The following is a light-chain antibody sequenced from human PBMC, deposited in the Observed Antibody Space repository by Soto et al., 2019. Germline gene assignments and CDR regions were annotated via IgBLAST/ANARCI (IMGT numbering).Light chain of an antibody. CDR2: EVS. CDR3: SSYTTSRTPVL. Sequence: QSVLTQPASVSGSPGQSITISCTGTSSDFGFYNYVSWYQHHPGKAPKLMIYEVSNRPSGVSYRFSGSKSGNTASLTISGLQAEDEAVYYCSSYTTSRTPVLFGGGTQLTVL. V-gene: IGLV2-14*01. CDR1: SSDFGFYNY. J-gene: IGLJ2*01.